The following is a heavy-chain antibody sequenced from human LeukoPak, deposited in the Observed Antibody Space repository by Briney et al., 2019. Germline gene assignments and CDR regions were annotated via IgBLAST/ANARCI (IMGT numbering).Heavy chain of an antibody. CDR2: ISGSGGST. CDR1: GFTFSSYA. Sequence: PGGSLRLSCAASGFTFSSYAMSWVRQAPGKGLEWVSAISGSGGSTYYADSVKGRFTISRDNSKNTLYLQMNSLRAEDAAVYYCAKCPGYSSGWYVPGYYYYGMDVWGQGTTVTVSS. V-gene: IGHV3-23*01. CDR3: AKCPGYSSGWYVPGYYYYGMDV. J-gene: IGHJ6*02. D-gene: IGHD6-19*01.